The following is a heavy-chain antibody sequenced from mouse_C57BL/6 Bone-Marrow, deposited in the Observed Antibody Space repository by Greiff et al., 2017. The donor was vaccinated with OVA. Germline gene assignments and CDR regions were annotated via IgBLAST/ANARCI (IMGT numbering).Heavy chain of an antibody. CDR3: ARYSAGYDGDPWVDY. J-gene: IGHJ4*01. CDR2: IRNKANGYTT. CDR1: GFTFTDYY. D-gene: IGHD2-2*01. Sequence: EVQGVESGGGLVQPGGSLSLSCAASGFTFTDYYMSWVRQPPGKALEWLGFIRNKANGYTTEYSASVKGRFTISRDNSQSILYLQMNALRAEDSATYYCARYSAGYDGDPWVDYWGQGTSVTVSS. V-gene: IGHV7-3*01.